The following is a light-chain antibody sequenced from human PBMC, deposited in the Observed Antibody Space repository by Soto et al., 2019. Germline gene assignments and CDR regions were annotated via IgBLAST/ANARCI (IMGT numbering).Light chain of an antibody. J-gene: IGKJ5*01. CDR2: GAS. CDR1: QSFSSN. V-gene: IGKV3-15*01. Sequence: RVITHSHSTLAVSPVGRAPLSCRAGQSFSSNLAWYQQKPGQAPRLLIYGASTRATGIPARFSGSGSATEFTLTISSLQSEDSALYYCHQYNDWPFTFGQGPRLEIK. CDR3: HQYNDWPFT.